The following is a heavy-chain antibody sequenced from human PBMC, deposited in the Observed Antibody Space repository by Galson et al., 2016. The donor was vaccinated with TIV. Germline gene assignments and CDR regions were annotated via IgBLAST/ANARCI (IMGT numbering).Heavy chain of an antibody. Sequence: LSLTCTVSGGSISSYSWSWIRQPLGKGLEWLAYISSSGSTMYNPSLKSRVTISLDTSKKQISLTLSAVTAADSAISYCARDDWNSEYPPYGMDVWGQGTTVTVAS. CDR2: ISSSGST. J-gene: IGHJ6*02. D-gene: IGHD1-7*01. CDR3: ARDDWNSEYPPYGMDV. V-gene: IGHV4-59*01. CDR1: GGSISSYS.